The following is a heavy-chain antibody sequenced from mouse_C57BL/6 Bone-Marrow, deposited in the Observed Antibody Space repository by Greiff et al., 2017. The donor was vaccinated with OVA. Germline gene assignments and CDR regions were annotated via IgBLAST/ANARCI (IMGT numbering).Heavy chain of an antibody. V-gene: IGHV1-55*01. CDR1: GYTFTSYW. Sequence: QVQLQQPGAELVKPGASVKMSCKASGYTFTSYWITWVKQRPGQGLEWIGDIYPGSGSTNYNEKFKSKATLTVDTSSSTAYMQLSSLTYEDSAVYYCARWGYYGSRSFDYWGQGTTLTVSS. D-gene: IGHD1-1*01. CDR2: IYPGSGST. CDR3: ARWGYYGSRSFDY. J-gene: IGHJ2*01.